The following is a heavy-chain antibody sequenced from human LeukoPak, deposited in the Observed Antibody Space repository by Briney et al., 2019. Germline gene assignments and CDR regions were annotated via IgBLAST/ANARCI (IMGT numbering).Heavy chain of an antibody. V-gene: IGHV4-61*01. CDR1: GGSVSSGSYY. CDR3: ARRPNSWNWFDP. CDR2: IYYSGGT. Sequence: ASETLSLTCTVSGGSVSSGSYYWSWIRQPPGKGLEWIGYIYYSGGTNYNPSLNSRVTISVDTSKNQFSLKLSSVTAADTAVYYCARRPNSWNWFDPWGQGTLVTVSS. J-gene: IGHJ5*02. D-gene: IGHD2-15*01.